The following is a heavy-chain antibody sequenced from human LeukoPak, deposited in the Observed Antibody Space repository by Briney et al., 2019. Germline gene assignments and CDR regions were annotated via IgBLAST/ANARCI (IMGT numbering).Heavy chain of an antibody. CDR3: ARGGDVFCGGDCYYFDY. CDR2: IYPGDSDT. Sequence: GESLKISCKGSGYSFTSYWIGWVRQMPGKGLEWMGIIYPGDSDTRYSPSFQGQVTISADKSISTAYLQWSSLKASDTAMYYCARGGDVFCGGDCYYFDYWGQGTLSPSPQ. CDR1: GYSFTSYW. J-gene: IGHJ4*02. V-gene: IGHV5-51*01. D-gene: IGHD2-21*02.